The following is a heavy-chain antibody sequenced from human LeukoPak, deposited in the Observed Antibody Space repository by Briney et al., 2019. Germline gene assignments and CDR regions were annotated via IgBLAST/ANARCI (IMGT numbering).Heavy chain of an antibody. Sequence: GGSLRLSCAASGFTFSSYAMSWVRQAPGKGLEWVAVISYDGSNKYYADSVKGRFTISRDNSKNTLYLQMNSLRAEDTAVYYCAKDGRGGYSYVNAFDIWGQGTMVTVSS. CDR2: ISYDGSNK. CDR3: AKDGRGGYSYVNAFDI. V-gene: IGHV3-30*18. CDR1: GFTFSSYA. J-gene: IGHJ3*02. D-gene: IGHD5-18*01.